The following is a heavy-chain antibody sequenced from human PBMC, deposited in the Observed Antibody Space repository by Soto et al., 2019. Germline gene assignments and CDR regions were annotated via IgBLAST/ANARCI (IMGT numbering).Heavy chain of an antibody. CDR1: GVAFTCYC. V-gene: IGHV1-18*01. CDR2: ISAYNGNT. D-gene: IGHD2-15*01. CDR3: ARDLGYCSGGSCFLYDYGMDV. J-gene: IGHJ6*02. Sequence: GASVKVSCKASGVAFTCYCISWLRQATGQGLEWMGWISAYNGNTNYAQKLQGRVTMTTDTSTSPAYKELRSLRSDDTAVYYCARDLGYCSGGSCFLYDYGMDVWGQGTTVTVSS.